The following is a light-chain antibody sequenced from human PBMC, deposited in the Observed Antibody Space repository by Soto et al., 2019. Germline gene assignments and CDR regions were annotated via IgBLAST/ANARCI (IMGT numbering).Light chain of an antibody. CDR1: QSVSSNY. CDR2: GAS. J-gene: IGKJ2*01. V-gene: IGKV3-20*01. CDR3: QQYGGSPMFT. Sequence: EIVLTQSPGTLSLSPGDRATPSCRASQSVSSNYFAWYQQKPGQAPRLLIYGASRGAAGIPDRFSGSGSGTDFTLTISRLEPEDFAVYFCQQYGGSPMFTFGQGTKLEVK.